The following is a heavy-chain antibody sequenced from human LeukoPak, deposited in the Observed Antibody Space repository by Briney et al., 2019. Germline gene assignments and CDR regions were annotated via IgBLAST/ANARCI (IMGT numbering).Heavy chain of an antibody. CDR1: GFTFSGYG. Sequence: GGSLRLSCAASGFTFSGYGMHWVRQAPGKGLEWVAVIWYDGSNKYYADSVKGRFTISRDNSKNTLYLQMNSLGAEDTAVYYCAREGYGSGSYYNVGWRDWFDPWGQGTLVTVSS. CDR3: AREGYGSGSYYNVGWRDWFDP. J-gene: IGHJ5*02. CDR2: IWYDGSNK. V-gene: IGHV3-33*01. D-gene: IGHD3-10*01.